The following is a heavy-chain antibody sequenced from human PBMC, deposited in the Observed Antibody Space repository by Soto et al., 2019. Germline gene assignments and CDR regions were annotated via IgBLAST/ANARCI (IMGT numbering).Heavy chain of an antibody. V-gene: IGHV1-69*01. CDR3: ARSDYYGSGSYYGVYYYYGMDV. Sequence: QVQLVQSGAEVKKPGSSVKVSCKASGGTFSSYAIRWVRQAPGQGLEWMGGIIPIFGTANYAQKFQGRVTITADESTSTAYMELSSLRSEDTAVYYCARSDYYGSGSYYGVYYYYGMDVWGQGTTVTVSS. J-gene: IGHJ6*02. CDR1: GGTFSSYA. CDR2: IIPIFGTA. D-gene: IGHD3-10*01.